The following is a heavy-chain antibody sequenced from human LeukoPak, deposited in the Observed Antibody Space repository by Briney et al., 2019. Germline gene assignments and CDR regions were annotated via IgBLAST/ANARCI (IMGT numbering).Heavy chain of an antibody. J-gene: IGHJ4*02. CDR1: GYTFTSYY. CDR2: IIPILGIA. V-gene: IGHV1-69*02. CDR3: ASWTKWELVDY. D-gene: IGHD1-26*01. Sequence: ASVKVSCKASGYTFTSYYMHWVRQAPGQGLEWMGRIIPILGIANYAQKFQGRVTITADKSTSTAYMELSSLRSEDTAVYYCASWTKWELVDYWGQGTLVTVSS.